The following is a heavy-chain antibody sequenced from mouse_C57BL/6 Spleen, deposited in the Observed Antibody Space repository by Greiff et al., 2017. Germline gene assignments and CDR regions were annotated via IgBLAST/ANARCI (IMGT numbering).Heavy chain of an antibody. D-gene: IGHD1-1*01. J-gene: IGHJ3*01. V-gene: IGHV1-19*01. CDR1: GYTFTDYY. CDR3: ARDYYGSGAY. Sequence: VQLQQSGPVLVKPGASVKMSCTASGYTFTDYYMNWVKQSHGKSLEWIGVINPYNGGTSYNQKFKGKATLTVDKSSSTAYMELNSLTSEDSAVYYCARDYYGSGAYWGQGTLVTVSA. CDR2: INPYNGGT.